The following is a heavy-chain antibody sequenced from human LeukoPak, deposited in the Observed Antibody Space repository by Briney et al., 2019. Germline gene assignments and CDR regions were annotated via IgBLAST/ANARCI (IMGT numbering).Heavy chain of an antibody. CDR2: INPNSGGT. D-gene: IGHD5-12*01. Sequence: ASVKVSCQASGYTFTGYYMHWVRQAPGQGLEWMGRINPNSGGTNYAQKFQGRVTMTRDTSISTAYMELSRLRSDDTAVYYCARDLGIVATRGLDYWGQGTLVTVSS. J-gene: IGHJ4*02. CDR3: ARDLGIVATRGLDY. CDR1: GYTFTGYY. V-gene: IGHV1-2*06.